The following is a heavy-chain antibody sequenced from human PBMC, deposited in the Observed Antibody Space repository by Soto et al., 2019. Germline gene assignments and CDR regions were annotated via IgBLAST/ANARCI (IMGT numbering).Heavy chain of an antibody. CDR2: IYYSGSA. CDR1: GGSISSGGYY. D-gene: IGHD3-10*01. CDR3: ARDLGVRGVIKMDV. J-gene: IGHJ6*02. V-gene: IGHV4-31*03. Sequence: QVQLQESGPGLVKPSQTLSLTCTVSGGSISSGGYYWSWIRQHPGKGLEWIGYIYYSGSAYYNPSLKSRLTISVDTSKNHFSLKLSSVTAADTAVYFCARDLGVRGVIKMDVWGQGTTVTVSS.